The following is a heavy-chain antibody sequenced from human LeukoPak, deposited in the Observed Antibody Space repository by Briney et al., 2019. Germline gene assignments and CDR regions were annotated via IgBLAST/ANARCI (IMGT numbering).Heavy chain of an antibody. CDR1: GFIFSSYA. CDR3: ARVGGIKLTDYYFDS. V-gene: IGHV3-64*01. CDR2: ISSNGGST. J-gene: IGHJ4*02. D-gene: IGHD3-16*01. Sequence: GGSLRLSCAASGFIFSSYAMHWVRQAPGKGLEYVSAISSNGGSTYYANSVKGRFTISRDNSKNTLFLQMGSLRAEDMAVYYCARVGGIKLTDYYFDSWGQGTLVTVSS.